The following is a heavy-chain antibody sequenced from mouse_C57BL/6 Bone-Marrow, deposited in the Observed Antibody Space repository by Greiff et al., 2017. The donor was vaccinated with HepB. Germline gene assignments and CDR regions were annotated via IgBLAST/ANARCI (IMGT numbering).Heavy chain of an antibody. CDR1: GYTFTDYY. Sequence: EVQLQQSGPELVKPGASVKISCKASGYTFTDYYMNWVKQSHGKSLEWIGDINPNNGGTSYNQKFKGKATLTVDKSSSTAYMELRSLTSEDSAVYYCAPYDGYFDVWGTGTTVTVSS. D-gene: IGHD2-3*01. CDR2: INPNNGGT. CDR3: APYDGYFDV. J-gene: IGHJ1*03. V-gene: IGHV1-26*01.